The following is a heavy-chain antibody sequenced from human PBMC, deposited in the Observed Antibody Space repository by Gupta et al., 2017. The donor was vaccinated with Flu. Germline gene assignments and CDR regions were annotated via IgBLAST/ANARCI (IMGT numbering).Heavy chain of an antibody. CDR1: GGSISSSNW. CDR3: ARGVDEINYYDSSGVNWFDP. V-gene: IGHV4-4*02. CDR2: IYHSGST. J-gene: IGHJ5*02. D-gene: IGHD3-22*01. Sequence: QVQLQESGPGLVKPSGTLSLTCAVSGGSISSSNWWSWVRQPPGKGLEWIGEIYHSGSTNYNPSLKSRVTISVDKSKNQFSLKLSSVTAADTAVYYCARGVDEINYYDSSGVNWFDPWGQGTLVTVSS.